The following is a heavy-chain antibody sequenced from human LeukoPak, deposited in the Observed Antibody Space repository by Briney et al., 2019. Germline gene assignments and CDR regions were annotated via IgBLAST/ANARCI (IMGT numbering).Heavy chain of an antibody. CDR2: ISYSGDT. D-gene: IGHD1-26*01. CDR1: GDSISSYY. CDR3: ARLVGVRLPAVV. Sequence: SETLSLTCTVSGDSISSYYWSWIRQPPGKGLEWIGYISYSGDTNYNPSLKSRVTMSVDTSKKQFSLTLSSVTAADTAVYYCARLVGVRLPAVVWGQGTTVTVSS. J-gene: IGHJ6*02. V-gene: IGHV4-59*01.